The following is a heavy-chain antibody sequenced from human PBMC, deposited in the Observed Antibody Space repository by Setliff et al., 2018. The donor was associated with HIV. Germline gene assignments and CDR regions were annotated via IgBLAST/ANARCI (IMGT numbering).Heavy chain of an antibody. Sequence: LSLTCAVYGGSFSGYYWTWIRQPPGKGLEWIGEINHSGSTNCNPSLKSRVTISVDTSKNQFSLELSSVTAADTAVYYCARNRDLGAFDVWGQGTMVTVSS. V-gene: IGHV4-34*01. CDR3: ARNRDLGAFDV. J-gene: IGHJ3*01. CDR2: INHSGST. CDR1: GGSFSGYY.